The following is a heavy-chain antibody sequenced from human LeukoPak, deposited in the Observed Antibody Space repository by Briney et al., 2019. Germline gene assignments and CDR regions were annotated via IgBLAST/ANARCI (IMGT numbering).Heavy chain of an antibody. CDR3: ARDLGSYYGSGSSRGKNYFDY. CDR2: INPNSGGT. V-gene: IGHV1-8*02. J-gene: IGHJ4*02. CDR1: GYTFTSYD. D-gene: IGHD3-10*01. Sequence: ASVKVSCKASGYTFTSYDINWVRQAPGQGLEWMGWINPNSGGTNYAQKFQGRVTMTRDMSTSTVYMELSSLRSEDTAVYYCARDLGSYYGSGSSRGKNYFDYWGQGTLVTVSS.